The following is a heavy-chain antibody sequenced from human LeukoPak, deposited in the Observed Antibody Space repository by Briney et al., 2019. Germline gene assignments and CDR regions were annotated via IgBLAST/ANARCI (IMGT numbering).Heavy chain of an antibody. Sequence: ASVNVSCKTSGYTFTGYYMHGVRQAPGQGLEWMGWINPNSGNTNYAHKFHGRVTMTRDTSISTAYMELSKLRSDEPPVHYFANIYWGPPFDYWGGGTLVTVSS. D-gene: IGHD5-12*01. V-gene: IGHV1-2*07. CDR1: GYTFTGYY. CDR3: ANIYWGPPFDY. J-gene: IGHJ4*02. CDR2: INPNSGNT.